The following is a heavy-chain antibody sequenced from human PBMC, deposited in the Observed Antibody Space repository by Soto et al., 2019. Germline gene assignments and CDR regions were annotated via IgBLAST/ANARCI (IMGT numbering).Heavy chain of an antibody. CDR1: GFTFSSYW. D-gene: IGHD3-9*01. CDR2: IKQDGSEK. Sequence: LRLSCAASGFTFSSYWMSWVRQAPGKGLEWVANIKQDGSEKYYVDSVKGRFTISRDNAKNSLYLQMNSLRAEDTAVYYCAGGHVLRYFDWPDWGQGTLVTVSP. CDR3: AGGHVLRYFDWPD. V-gene: IGHV3-7*01. J-gene: IGHJ4*02.